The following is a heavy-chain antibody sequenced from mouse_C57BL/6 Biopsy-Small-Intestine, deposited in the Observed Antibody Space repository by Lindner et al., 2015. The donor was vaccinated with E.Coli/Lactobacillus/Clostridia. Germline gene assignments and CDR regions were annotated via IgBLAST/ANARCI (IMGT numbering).Heavy chain of an antibody. CDR2: IAPYSGNT. CDR3: ARDEDSTNWCAIDY. Sequence: SVKVSCKTSGYMFNVYGINWVRQAPGQGLEWMGWIAPYSGNTNFPLKFRDRVTLTTDTSTNTAYMEFRALTSDDTAVYYCARDEDSTNWCAIDYWGQGTLVTVSS. CDR1: GYMFNVYG. V-gene: IGHV1S61*01. J-gene: IGHJ4*01. D-gene: IGHD2-5*01.